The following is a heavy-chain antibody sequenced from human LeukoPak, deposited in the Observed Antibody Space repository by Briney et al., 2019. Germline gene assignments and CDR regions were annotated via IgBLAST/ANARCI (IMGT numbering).Heavy chain of an antibody. Sequence: GGSLRLSCAASGVTLSRNWMSWVRQAPGKGLEWVPNIKQDGSEKYYVDSVKGRFTISRDNAKNSLYLQLSTLRAEDTAIYYCARLAYSSTWYWYFGLWGRGTLVTVSS. D-gene: IGHD6-13*01. CDR3: ARLAYSSTWYWYFGL. V-gene: IGHV3-7*03. CDR1: GVTLSRNW. CDR2: IKQDGSEK. J-gene: IGHJ2*01.